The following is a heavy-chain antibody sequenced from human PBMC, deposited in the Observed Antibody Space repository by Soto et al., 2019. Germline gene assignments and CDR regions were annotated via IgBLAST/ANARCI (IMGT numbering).Heavy chain of an antibody. J-gene: IGHJ6*02. D-gene: IGHD3-9*01. V-gene: IGHV3-23*01. CDR3: AKGGYYDILTGYYTYYYYGMDV. CDR2: ISGSGGST. Sequence: GGSLRLSCAAPGFTFSSYAMSWVRQAPGKGLEWVSAISGSGGSTYYADSVKGRFTISRDNSKNTLYLQMNSLRAEDTAVYYCAKGGYYDILTGYYTYYYYGMDVWGQGTTVTVSS. CDR1: GFTFSSYA.